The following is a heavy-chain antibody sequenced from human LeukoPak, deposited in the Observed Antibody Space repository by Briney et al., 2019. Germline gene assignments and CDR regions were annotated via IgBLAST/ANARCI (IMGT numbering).Heavy chain of an antibody. Sequence: SETLSLTCTVSGGSISSSSYYWGWIRQPPGKGLEWIGSIYYSGSTYYNPSLKSRVTISVDTSKNQFSLNLSSVTAADTAVYYCARDRSVVAATRDAFDIWGQGTMVTVSS. CDR2: IYYSGST. D-gene: IGHD2-15*01. V-gene: IGHV4-39*07. CDR1: GGSISSSSYY. CDR3: ARDRSVVAATRDAFDI. J-gene: IGHJ3*02.